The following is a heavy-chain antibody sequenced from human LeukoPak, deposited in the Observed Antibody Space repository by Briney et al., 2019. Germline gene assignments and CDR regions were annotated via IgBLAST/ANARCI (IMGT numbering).Heavy chain of an antibody. Sequence: SVKVSCKASGGTFSSYAISWVRQAPGQGLEWMGGIIPIFGTANYAQKFQGRVTITADESTSTAYMELSSLRSEDTAVYYCARDETLAAAGAFDPWGQGTLVTVSS. V-gene: IGHV1-69*13. CDR1: GGTFSSYA. CDR2: IIPIFGTA. J-gene: IGHJ5*02. D-gene: IGHD6-13*01. CDR3: ARDETLAAAGAFDP.